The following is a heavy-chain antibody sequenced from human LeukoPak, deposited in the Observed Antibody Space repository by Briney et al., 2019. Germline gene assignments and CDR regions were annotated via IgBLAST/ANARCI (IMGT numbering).Heavy chain of an antibody. D-gene: IGHD2-15*01. CDR1: GDSVSSNSVT. CDR2: TYYRSTWYN. CDR3: ARERDSCFDY. J-gene: IGHJ4*02. V-gene: IGHV6-1*01. Sequence: SQTLSLTCAISGDSVSSNSVTWNWIRQSPSRGLEWLGRTYYRSTWYNDYAVSVRGRITVNPDTSKNQFSLHLNSVTPEDTAVYYCARERDSCFDYWDQGTLVTVSS.